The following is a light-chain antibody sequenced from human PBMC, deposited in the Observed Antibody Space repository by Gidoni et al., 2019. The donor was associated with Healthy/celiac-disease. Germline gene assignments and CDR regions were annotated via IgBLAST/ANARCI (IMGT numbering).Light chain of an antibody. CDR3: QQYGSSPLYT. CDR2: GAS. Sequence: EIVLTPSRGTPSLSPGEIATLSCRASQSVSSSYLAWYQQKPGQAPRLHIYGASSRATGIPDRFSGSGSGTDFTLTISRLEPEDFAVYYCQQYGSSPLYTFGQGTKLEIK. J-gene: IGKJ2*01. CDR1: QSVSSSY. V-gene: IGKV3-20*01.